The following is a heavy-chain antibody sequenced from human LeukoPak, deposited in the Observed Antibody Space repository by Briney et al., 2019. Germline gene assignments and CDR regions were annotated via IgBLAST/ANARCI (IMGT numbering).Heavy chain of an antibody. Sequence: SQTLSLTCAVYGRSFSVYYGRWIRPPPGRVLEWMGEFNHWGSNNYNPSLKSRVTISVDTSKSQFSLKLSSVTAADTAVYYCARGGTIAVAGTSRDADYYGMDVWGQGTTVTVSS. J-gene: IGHJ6*02. CDR2: FNHWGSN. CDR1: GRSFSVYY. CDR3: ARGGTIAVAGTSRDADYYGMDV. D-gene: IGHD6-19*01. V-gene: IGHV4-34*01.